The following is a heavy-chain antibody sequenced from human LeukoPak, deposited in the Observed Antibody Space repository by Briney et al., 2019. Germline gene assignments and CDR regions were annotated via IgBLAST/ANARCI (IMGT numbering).Heavy chain of an antibody. J-gene: IGHJ4*02. CDR3: AKVHPGYSYAEEDY. Sequence: GRSLRLSCAASGFTFSSYGMHWVRQAPGKGLEWVAVISYDGSNKYYADFVKGRFTISRDNSKNTLYLQMNSLRAEDTAVYYCAKVHPGYSYAEEDYWGQGTLVTVSS. CDR1: GFTFSSYG. V-gene: IGHV3-30*18. CDR2: ISYDGSNK. D-gene: IGHD5-18*01.